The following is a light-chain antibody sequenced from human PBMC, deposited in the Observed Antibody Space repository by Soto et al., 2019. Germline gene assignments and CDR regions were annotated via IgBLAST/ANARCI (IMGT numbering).Light chain of an antibody. CDR3: LQDYNYTFT. Sequence: AIQMTQSPSSLSASVGDRVTITCRASQDIRKDLAWYQQKPGKAPQILIYGASTFQTGVASRFSGSGSATDFTLTISSLQPEDSAAYYCLQDYNYTFTFGQGTKLDIK. V-gene: IGKV1-6*01. J-gene: IGKJ2*01. CDR1: QDIRKD. CDR2: GAS.